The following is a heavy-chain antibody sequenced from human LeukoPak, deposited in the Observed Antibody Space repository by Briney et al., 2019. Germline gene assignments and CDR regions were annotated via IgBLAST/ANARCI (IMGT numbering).Heavy chain of an antibody. CDR2: ITGSGGST. Sequence: GGSLRLSCAASGFTFSSNAMSWVRQAPGKGLEWVSYITGSGGSTLYADSVKGRFTVSRDNSKNTLYLQMNSLRAEDTAVYFCAKGLSIASSFLDYWGQGTLVTVSS. CDR3: AKGLSIASSFLDY. CDR1: GFTFSSNA. J-gene: IGHJ4*02. D-gene: IGHD3-3*02. V-gene: IGHV3-23*01.